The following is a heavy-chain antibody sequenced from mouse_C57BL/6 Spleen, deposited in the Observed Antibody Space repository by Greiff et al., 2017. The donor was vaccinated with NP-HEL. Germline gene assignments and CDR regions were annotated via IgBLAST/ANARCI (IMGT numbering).Heavy chain of an antibody. CDR2: INPSSGYT. CDR3: ANIYYDYVDY. Sequence: QVQLKQSGAELARPGASVKMSCKASGYTFTSYTMHWVKQRPGQGLEWIGYINPSSGYTKYNQKFKDKATLTADKSSSTAYMQLSSLTSEDSAVYYCANIYYDYVDYWGQGTTLTVSS. CDR1: GYTFTSYT. D-gene: IGHD2-4*01. J-gene: IGHJ2*01. V-gene: IGHV1-4*01.